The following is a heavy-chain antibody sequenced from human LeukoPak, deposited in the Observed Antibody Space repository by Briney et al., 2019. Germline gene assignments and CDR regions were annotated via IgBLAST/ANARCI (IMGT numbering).Heavy chain of an antibody. V-gene: IGHV3-23*01. Sequence: GALRLSCAASGFTFSSYAMSWVRQAPGKGLEWVSAISGSGGSTYYADSVKGRFTISRDNSKNTLYLQMNSLRAEDTAVYYCARDSYSGSGSYYFFDYWGQGTLVTVSS. CDR3: ARDSYSGSGSYYFFDY. J-gene: IGHJ4*02. CDR2: ISGSGGST. D-gene: IGHD3-10*01. CDR1: GFTFSSYA.